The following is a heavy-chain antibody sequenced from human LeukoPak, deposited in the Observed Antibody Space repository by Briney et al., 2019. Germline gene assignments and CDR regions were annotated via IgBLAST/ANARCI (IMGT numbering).Heavy chain of an antibody. V-gene: IGHV1-2*02. CDR2: INPNNGDT. CDR3: ASYPRRISTTPFDY. J-gene: IGHJ4*02. Sequence: ASVKVSCKASGYTFTAQYMHWVRQAPGQGLEWMGWINPNNGDTKYAQSFLGRVTMTRDTSTTTAYMELSSLRSDDTAVYFCASYPRRISTTPFDYWGQGTLVTVSS. D-gene: IGHD3-3*02. CDR1: GYTFTAQY.